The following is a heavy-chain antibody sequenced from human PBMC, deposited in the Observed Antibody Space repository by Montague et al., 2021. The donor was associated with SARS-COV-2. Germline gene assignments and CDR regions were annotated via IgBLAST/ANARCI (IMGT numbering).Heavy chain of an antibody. Sequence: SETLSLTCTVSGGSISSSSYYWGWLRQPPGKGLEWIGSIYYSGSTYYNPSPKSRVTISVDTSKNQFSLKLSSVTAADTAVYYCARDKAEYIVVVPAVPLAYGMDVWGQGTTVTVSS. CDR2: IYYSGST. CDR1: GGSISSSSYY. D-gene: IGHD2-2*01. J-gene: IGHJ6*02. CDR3: ARDKAEYIVVVPAVPLAYGMDV. V-gene: IGHV4-39*07.